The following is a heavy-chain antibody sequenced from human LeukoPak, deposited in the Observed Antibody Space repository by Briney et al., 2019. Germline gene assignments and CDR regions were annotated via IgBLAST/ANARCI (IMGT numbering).Heavy chain of an antibody. Sequence: ASETLSLTCAVSGYSISSAYCWGWIRQPPGKGLEWIGSIYHTGATYYSPSLRRRVTISVDSSKNQFSLKLSSVTAADTAVYYCARHSGSYPFDYWGQGTLVTVSS. J-gene: IGHJ4*02. D-gene: IGHD1-26*01. V-gene: IGHV4-38-2*01. CDR1: GYSISSAYC. CDR3: ARHSGSYPFDY. CDR2: IYHTGAT.